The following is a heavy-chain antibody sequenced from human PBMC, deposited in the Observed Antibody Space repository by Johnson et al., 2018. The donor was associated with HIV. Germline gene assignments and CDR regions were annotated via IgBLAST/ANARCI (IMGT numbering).Heavy chain of an antibody. CDR3: AKSTRGNWGSCFDI. D-gene: IGHD7-27*01. Sequence: MLLVESGGGVVQPGRSLRLSCAASGFSFSDYFMTWIRQAPGKGLEWVSYISPSGGTICHADSVKGRFTISRDNAKNSLYLQMNSLRAEDTAVYYCAKSTRGNWGSCFDIWGQGTMVTVSS. V-gene: IGHV3-11*04. CDR1: GFSFSDYF. J-gene: IGHJ3*02. CDR2: ISPSGGTI.